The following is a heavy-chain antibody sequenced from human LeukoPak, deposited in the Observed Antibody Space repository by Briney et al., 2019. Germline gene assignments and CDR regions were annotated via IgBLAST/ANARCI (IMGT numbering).Heavy chain of an antibody. J-gene: IGHJ3*02. V-gene: IGHV1-18*01. CDR3: ARGSSGWWGAFDI. CDR2: ISAYNGNT. Sequence: ASVKVSCKASGYTFTSYGNSWVRQAPGEGLEWMGWISAYNGNTNYAQKLQGRVTMITDTSTSTAYMELRSLRADDTAVYYCARGSSGWWGAFDIWGQGTMVTVSS. CDR1: GYTFTSYG. D-gene: IGHD6-19*01.